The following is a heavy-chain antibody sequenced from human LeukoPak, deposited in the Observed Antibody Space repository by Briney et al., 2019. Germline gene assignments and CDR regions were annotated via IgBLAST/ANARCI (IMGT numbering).Heavy chain of an antibody. CDR1: GYTFSGYY. D-gene: IGHD3-10*01. CDR2: VNLKTGGT. V-gene: IGHV1-2*02. CDR3: ARASVSFGERGDYYYYGMDV. J-gene: IGHJ6*02. Sequence: ASVKVSCKASGYTFSGYYMDWVRQGPGQGHELMGWVNLKTGGTNYAQKFQGRVTTTRDTSMSTAYMELSRIGSDDTAVYYCARASVSFGERGDYYYYGMDVWGQGTTVTVSS.